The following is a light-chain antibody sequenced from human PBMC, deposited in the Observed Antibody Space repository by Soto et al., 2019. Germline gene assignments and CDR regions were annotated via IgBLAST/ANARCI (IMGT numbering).Light chain of an antibody. CDR2: AAS. V-gene: IGKV1-27*01. CDR3: QKYNSAPFT. J-gene: IGKJ5*01. CDR1: QGIRNY. Sequence: IQITQSASSLSASVGDRVTITCRASQGIRNYLAWYQQKPGKVPKLLIYAASTLQSGVPSRFSGSGSGTDFTLTISSLQPEDVATYYCQKYNSAPFTFGQGTRLEIK.